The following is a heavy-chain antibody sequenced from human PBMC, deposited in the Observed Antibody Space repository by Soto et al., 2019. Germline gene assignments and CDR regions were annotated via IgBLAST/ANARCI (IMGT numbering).Heavy chain of an antibody. V-gene: IGHV3-30-3*01. CDR3: ARVDWNDVSGGGGFDY. CDR1: GFTFSSYA. CDR2: ISYDGSNK. J-gene: IGHJ4*02. D-gene: IGHD1-1*01. Sequence: QVQLVESGGGVVQPGRSLRLSCAASGFTFSSYAMHWVRQAPGKGLEWVAVISYDGSNKYYADSVKGRFTISRDNSKNARDLQMNSRRAEDPAVYYCARVDWNDVSGGGGFDYWGQGTLVTVSS.